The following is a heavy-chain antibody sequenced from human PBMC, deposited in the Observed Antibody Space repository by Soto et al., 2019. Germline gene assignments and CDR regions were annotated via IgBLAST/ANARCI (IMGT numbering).Heavy chain of an antibody. Sequence: GGSLRLSCAASGFTFSSYSLNWVRQAPGKGLEWVSSISSSSSYIYYADSVKGRFTISRDNAKNSLYLQMNSLRAEDTAVYYCARDSDYYDSSGRLGPWGQGTLVTVS. J-gene: IGHJ5*02. D-gene: IGHD3-22*01. CDR2: ISSSSSYI. V-gene: IGHV3-21*01. CDR1: GFTFSSYS. CDR3: ARDSDYYDSSGRLGP.